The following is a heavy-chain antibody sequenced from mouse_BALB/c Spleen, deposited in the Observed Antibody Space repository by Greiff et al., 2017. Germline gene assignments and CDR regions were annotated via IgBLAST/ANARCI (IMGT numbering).Heavy chain of an antibody. Sequence: VHVKQSGAELVRPGALVKLSCKASGFNITDYYMHWVKQRPEQGLEWIGWIDPENGNTIYDPKFQGKASITADTSSNTAYLQLSSLTSEDTAVYYCARCTTVVARDAMDYWGQGTSVTVSS. CDR1: GFNITDYY. J-gene: IGHJ4*01. V-gene: IGHV14-1*02. CDR2: IDPENGNT. CDR3: ARCTTVVARDAMDY. D-gene: IGHD1-1*01.